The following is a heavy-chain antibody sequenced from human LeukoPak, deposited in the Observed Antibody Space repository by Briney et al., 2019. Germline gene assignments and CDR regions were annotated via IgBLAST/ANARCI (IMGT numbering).Heavy chain of an antibody. V-gene: IGHV1-2*06. J-gene: IGHJ4*02. Sequence: ASVKVSCKASGYTFSGSGIIWVRQAPGQGLKWMGRINPKSGGTNYAQKFQGRVTMTRDTSISTAYMELSSLKSDDTAVYYCANGEYCSGGYCYSNWGQGTLVTVSS. CDR1: GYTFSGSG. CDR2: INPKSGGT. CDR3: ANGEYCSGGYCYSN. D-gene: IGHD2-15*01.